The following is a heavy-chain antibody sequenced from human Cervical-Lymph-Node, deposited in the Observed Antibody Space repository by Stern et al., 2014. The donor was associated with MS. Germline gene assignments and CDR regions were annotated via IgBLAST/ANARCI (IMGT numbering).Heavy chain of an antibody. CDR1: GATFNSFG. Sequence: QDQLVQSGAEVKKPGSSVKVSCKASGATFNSFGLTWVRQAPGQGLEWVGGIRPMFRTPNYAQRFQGRVTISADDSTNTAYMELSSLRFADTAVYYCARGDPGDTGGWNVLHSWGQGTLVTVSS. D-gene: IGHD1-1*01. CDR3: ARGDPGDTGGWNVLHS. J-gene: IGHJ4*02. CDR2: IRPMFRTP. V-gene: IGHV1-69*12.